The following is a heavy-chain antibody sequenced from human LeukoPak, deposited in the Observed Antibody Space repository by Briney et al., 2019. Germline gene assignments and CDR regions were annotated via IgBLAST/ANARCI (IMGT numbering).Heavy chain of an antibody. J-gene: IGHJ4*02. Sequence: GRSLRLSCAASGLTFSSYGMHWVRQAPGKGLEWVAVIWYDGSNKYYADSVKGRFTISRDNSKNTLYLQMNSLRAEDTAVYYCASDALVVVAATPGASYFDYWGQGTLVTVSS. CDR3: ASDALVVVAATPGASYFDY. D-gene: IGHD2-15*01. V-gene: IGHV3-33*01. CDR1: GLTFSSYG. CDR2: IWYDGSNK.